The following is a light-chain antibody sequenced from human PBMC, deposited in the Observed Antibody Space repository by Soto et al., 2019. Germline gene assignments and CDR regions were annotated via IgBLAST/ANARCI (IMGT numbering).Light chain of an antibody. J-gene: IGLJ3*02. CDR2: DVT. CDR1: SSDIGVYNY. Sequence: QSALTQPPSASGSPGQSVTISCTGTSSDIGVYNYVSWYQQHPGKAPKLMISDVTKRPSGVPDRFSGSKSGNTASLTVSGLQAEDEADYYCTSYAGSNIGVFGGGTKLTVL. V-gene: IGLV2-8*01. CDR3: TSYAGSNIGV.